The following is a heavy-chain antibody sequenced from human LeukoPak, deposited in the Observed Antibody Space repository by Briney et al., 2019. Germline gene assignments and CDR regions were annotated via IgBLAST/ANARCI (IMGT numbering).Heavy chain of an antibody. D-gene: IGHD4-23*01. CDR2: IQAGGDEK. CDR1: GFTFSTYG. CDR3: ARDTPGYGGDDFDY. Sequence: PGGSLRLSCAASGFTFSTYGMHWVRQAPGKGLEWMTFIQAGGDEKYYAESVKGRFTVFRDNSKNTLYLQMNSLRAEDTAVYYCARDTPGYGGDDFDYWGQGALVTVSS. V-gene: IGHV3-30*02. J-gene: IGHJ4*02.